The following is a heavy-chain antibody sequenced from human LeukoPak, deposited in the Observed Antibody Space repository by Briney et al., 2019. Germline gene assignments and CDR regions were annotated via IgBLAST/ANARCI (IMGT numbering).Heavy chain of an antibody. CDR3: ARETHDFRLLNGREWSGEYFQL. V-gene: IGHV4-61*02. CDR1: RGPINSGDYF. Sequence: SQTLSLTCTVSRGPINSGDYFWSWIRQSAGKGLEWIGRIYTTGDTSYNPSLKSRVTISLDTSKNQFSLKLKSVTAADTAVYYSARETHDFRLLNGREWSGEYFQLWGQGTLVTVSS. CDR2: IYTTGDT. D-gene: IGHD3-3*01. J-gene: IGHJ1*01.